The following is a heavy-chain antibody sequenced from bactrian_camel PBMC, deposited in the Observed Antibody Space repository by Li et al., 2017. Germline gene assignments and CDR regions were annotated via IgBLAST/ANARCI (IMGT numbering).Heavy chain of an antibody. D-gene: IGHD6*01. CDR3: AKDLGLAGANDY. V-gene: IGHV3S1*01. CDR2: IYTGRGGST. Sequence: HVQLVESGGGSVQAGGSLTLSCTISGNTKSSNCLGWFRRASGKEREGVAAIYTGRGGSTYYHDSVKGRFTISQGNTKNTVYLQMDSLKPEDMAMYYCAKDLGLAGANDYWGQGTQVTVS. J-gene: IGHJ4*01. CDR1: GNTKSSNC.